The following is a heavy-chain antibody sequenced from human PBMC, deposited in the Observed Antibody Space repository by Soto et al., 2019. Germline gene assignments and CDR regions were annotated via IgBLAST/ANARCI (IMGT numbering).Heavy chain of an antibody. Sequence: EVQLLESGGGLVQPGGSLRLSCAASGFTFSSYAMSWVRQAPGKGLEWVSAISGSGGSTYYADSVKGRFTISRDNSKNTLYLQMNSLRAEDTAVYYCAKCSPPWIAAAGDNYYFDYWGQGTLVTVSS. CDR1: GFTFSSYA. J-gene: IGHJ4*02. D-gene: IGHD6-13*01. V-gene: IGHV3-23*01. CDR2: ISGSGGST. CDR3: AKCSPPWIAAAGDNYYFDY.